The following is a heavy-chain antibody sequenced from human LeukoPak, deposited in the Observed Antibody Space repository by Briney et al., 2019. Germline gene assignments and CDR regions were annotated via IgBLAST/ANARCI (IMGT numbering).Heavy chain of an antibody. CDR1: GFTFSNYW. V-gene: IGHV3-7*01. CDR2: INLDGSQK. Sequence: GGSLRLSCAASGFTFSNYWMAWVRQAPGKGPEWVANINLDGSQKYYVDSVKGRFTISRDNAENSLYLQMNSLRAEDTALYHCARKRPNYFDYWGQGTLVAVSS. CDR3: ARKRPNYFDY. J-gene: IGHJ4*02.